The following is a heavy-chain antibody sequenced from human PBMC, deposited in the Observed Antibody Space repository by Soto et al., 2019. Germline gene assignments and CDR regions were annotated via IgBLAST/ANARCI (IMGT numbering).Heavy chain of an antibody. CDR3: ASETVDTAMVFDY. D-gene: IGHD5-18*01. J-gene: IGHJ4*02. CDR1: GFTFSSYA. Sequence: GGSLRLSCAASGFTFSSYAMHWVRQAPGKGLEWVAVICYDGSSKYYADSVKGRFTISRDNSKNTLYLQMNSLRAEDTAVYYCASETVDTAMVFDYWGQGTLVTVSS. CDR2: ICYDGSSK. V-gene: IGHV3-33*08.